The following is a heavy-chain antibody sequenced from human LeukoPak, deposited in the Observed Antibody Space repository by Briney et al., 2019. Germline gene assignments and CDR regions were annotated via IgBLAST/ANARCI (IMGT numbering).Heavy chain of an antibody. CDR2: INHSGST. Sequence: SETLSLTCAVYGGSFSGYYWSWIRQPPGKGLEWIGQINHSGSTNYNPSLKSRVTISVDTSKNRFSLKVSSVTAADTAVYYCARDYASSGTSCPAGYYLDVWGQGTLVTVSS. CDR1: GGSFSGYY. D-gene: IGHD3-22*01. V-gene: IGHV4-34*01. J-gene: IGHJ4*02. CDR3: ARDYASSGTSCPAGYYLDV.